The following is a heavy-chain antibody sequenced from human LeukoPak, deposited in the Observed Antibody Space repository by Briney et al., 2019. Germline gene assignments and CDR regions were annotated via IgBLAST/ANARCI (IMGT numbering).Heavy chain of an antibody. V-gene: IGHV3-53*01. CDR3: AREYYGSGSLLYYYYGMDV. J-gene: IGHJ6*02. D-gene: IGHD3-10*01. CDR2: IYSGGST. CDR1: GFTVSSNY. Sequence: GGSLRLSCAASGFTVSSNYMSWVRQAPGKGLEWVSVIYSGGSTYYADSVKGRFTISRDNSKNTLYLQMNSLRAEDTAVYYRAREYYGSGSLLYYYYGMDVWGQGTTVTVSS.